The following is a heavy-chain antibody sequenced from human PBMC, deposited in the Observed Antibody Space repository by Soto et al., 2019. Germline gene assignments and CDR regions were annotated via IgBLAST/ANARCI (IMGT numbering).Heavy chain of an antibody. D-gene: IGHD4-4*01. Sequence: GGSLRLAGAASGFTFSIYGMHWVLQAPCKGLEWVAVISSDGTSRFYADSVKGRFTISRDNSKNTLYLQMNSLRAEDTAMYYCAKVRVKDYYYYAMDVWGQGTTVTVSS. CDR1: GFTFSIYG. V-gene: IGHV3-30*18. CDR2: ISSDGTSR. CDR3: AKVRVKDYYYYAMDV. J-gene: IGHJ6*02.